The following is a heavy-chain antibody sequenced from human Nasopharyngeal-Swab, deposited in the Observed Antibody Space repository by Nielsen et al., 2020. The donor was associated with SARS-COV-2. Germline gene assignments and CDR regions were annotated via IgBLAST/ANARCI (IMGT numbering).Heavy chain of an antibody. D-gene: IGHD6-19*01. CDR2: ISSSGSTI. Sequence: GESLKISCAASGFTFSSYEMNWDRQAPGKGLEWVSYISSSGSTIYYADSVKGRFTISRENAKNSLYLQMNSLRAGDTAVYYCARDLYSSGGKYYYYGMDVWGQGTTVTVSS. V-gene: IGHV3-48*03. CDR1: GFTFSSYE. CDR3: ARDLYSSGGKYYYYGMDV. J-gene: IGHJ6*02.